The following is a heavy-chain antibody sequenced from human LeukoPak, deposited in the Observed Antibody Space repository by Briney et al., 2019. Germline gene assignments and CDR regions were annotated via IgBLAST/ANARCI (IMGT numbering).Heavy chain of an antibody. J-gene: IGHJ4*02. V-gene: IGHV3-20*01. D-gene: IGHD3-10*01. CDR1: GFRFSAYG. CDR2: LSANGSVT. CDR3: ARVGYGSGSYFWPPAGEYFFDY. Sequence: PGGSLRLSCDASGFRFSAYGMSWVRQAPGQGLEWVSGLSANGSVTFYARSVRGRFTISRDNAKNSLYLQMNSLRAEDTALYHCARVGYGSGSYFWPPAGEYFFDYWGQGTLVTISS.